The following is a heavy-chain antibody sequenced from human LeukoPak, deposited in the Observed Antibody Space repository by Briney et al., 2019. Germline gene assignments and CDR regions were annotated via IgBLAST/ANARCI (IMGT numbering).Heavy chain of an antibody. CDR2: IWYDESIK. CDR3: ARWDFDY. V-gene: IGHV3-33*01. J-gene: IGHJ4*02. CDR1: GFTFSSYG. Sequence: PGGSLTLSCAASGFTFSSYGTHWLRHARGKGLEWVAIIWYDESIKYYGDSVKGRFTISRDNSKNTLHLQMNSLTAEDTAVYYCARWDFDYWGQGTLVTVSS.